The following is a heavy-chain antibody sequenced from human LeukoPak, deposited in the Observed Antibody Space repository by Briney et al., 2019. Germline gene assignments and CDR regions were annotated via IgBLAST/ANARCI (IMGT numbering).Heavy chain of an antibody. Sequence: ASVKVSCKASGYTFTSYYMHWVRQAPGQGLEWMGIINPSGGSTSYAQKFQGRVTMTRDTSTSTVYMELSSLRSEDTAVYYCASFIKMATIPIIAEYFQHWGQGTLVTVSS. CDR2: INPSGGST. D-gene: IGHD5-24*01. CDR1: GYTFTSYY. V-gene: IGHV1-46*01. CDR3: ASFIKMATIPIIAEYFQH. J-gene: IGHJ1*01.